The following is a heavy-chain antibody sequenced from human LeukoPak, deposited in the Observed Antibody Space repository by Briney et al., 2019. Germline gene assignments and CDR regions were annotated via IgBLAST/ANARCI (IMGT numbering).Heavy chain of an antibody. CDR3: ARSYCSSTSCYLDAFDI. V-gene: IGHV4-38-2*02. CDR2: IYHSGST. D-gene: IGHD2-2*01. J-gene: IGHJ3*02. Sequence: SETLSLTCTVSGYSISSGYYWGWIRQPPGKELEWIGSIYHSGSTYYNRSLKSRVTISVDTSKNQFSLKLSSVTAADTAVYYCARSYCSSTSCYLDAFDIWGQETMVTVSS. CDR1: GYSISSGYY.